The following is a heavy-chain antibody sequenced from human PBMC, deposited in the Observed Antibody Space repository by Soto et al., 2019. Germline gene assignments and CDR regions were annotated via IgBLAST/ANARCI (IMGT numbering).Heavy chain of an antibody. D-gene: IGHD3-9*01. V-gene: IGHV3-21*01. CDR2: ISSSSSYI. CDR1: GFTFSSYS. J-gene: IGHJ6*03. CDR3: ARDTYYDILTGYFWAYYMDV. Sequence: LSLTCAASGFTFSSYSMNWVRQAPGKGLEWVSSISSSSSYIYYADSVKGRFTISRDNAKNSLYLQMNSLRAEDTAVYYCARDTYYDILTGYFWAYYMDVWGKGTTVTVSS.